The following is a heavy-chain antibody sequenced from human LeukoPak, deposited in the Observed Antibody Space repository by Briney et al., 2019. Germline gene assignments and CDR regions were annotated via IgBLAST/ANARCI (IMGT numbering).Heavy chain of an antibody. Sequence: PGGSLRLSCTASGFTFSRHSMNWLRQAPGKGLEWVSYISTSSNTMYYADSVKGRFTISRDNAKNSLYLQMDSLRAEDTAVYYCARDVICKFDYWGQGTLVTVSS. CDR3: ARDVICKFDY. D-gene: IGHD2-21*01. V-gene: IGHV3-48*01. J-gene: IGHJ4*02. CDR2: ISTSSNTM. CDR1: GFTFSRHS.